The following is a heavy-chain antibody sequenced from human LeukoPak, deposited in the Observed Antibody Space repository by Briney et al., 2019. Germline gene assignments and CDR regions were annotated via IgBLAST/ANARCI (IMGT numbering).Heavy chain of an antibody. V-gene: IGHV4-61*02. CDR1: GGSISSGGYY. J-gene: IGHJ3*02. D-gene: IGHD2-2*01. CDR3: ASYCSSTSCYSAAFDI. Sequence: PSQTLSLTCTVSGGSISSGGYYWSWIRQPAGKGLEWIGRIYTSGSTNYNPSLKSRVTISVDTSKNQFSLKLSSVTAADTAVYYCASYCSSTSCYSAAFDIWGQGTMVTVSS. CDR2: IYTSGST.